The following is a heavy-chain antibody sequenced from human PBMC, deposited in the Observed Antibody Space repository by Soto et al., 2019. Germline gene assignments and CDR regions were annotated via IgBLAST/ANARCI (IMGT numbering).Heavy chain of an antibody. CDR1: GDSVTSINYY. CDR2: INYNENT. V-gene: IGHV4-61*01. Sequence: PSETLSLTCTVSGDSVTSINYYWSWIRQSPGKSLEWIGFINYNENTNYNTSLRSRVTISLNTSKNQFSLTLRYVTAADTARYYCAREFSGNYYYGMDVWGQGTTVTVSS. CDR3: AREFSGNYYYGMDV. J-gene: IGHJ6*02.